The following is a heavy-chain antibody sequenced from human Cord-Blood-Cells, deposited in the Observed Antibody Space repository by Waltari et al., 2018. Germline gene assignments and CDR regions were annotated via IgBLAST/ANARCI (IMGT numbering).Heavy chain of an antibody. V-gene: IGHV6-1*01. D-gene: IGHD1-1*01. J-gene: IGHJ3*02. CDR3: ARDRGGPIANDAFDI. CDR1: GVIVSSTTAS. Sequence: QVQLQQSGPGLVKPSQTLSLTCALSGVIVSSTTASWHWTSQSPPRGLEWLGRTYYRSKWYNDYAVSVKSRITINPDTSKNQFSLQLNSVTPEDTAVYYCARDRGGPIANDAFDIWGQGTMVTVSS. CDR2: TYYRSKWYN.